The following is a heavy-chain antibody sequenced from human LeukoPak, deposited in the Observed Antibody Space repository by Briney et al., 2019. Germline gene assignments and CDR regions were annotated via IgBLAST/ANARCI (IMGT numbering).Heavy chain of an antibody. V-gene: IGHV5-51*01. CDR2: IYPADSDT. Sequence: GESLKISCKGSGYSFTTYWIGWVRQMPGKGLEWMGIIYPADSDTRYSPSFQGQVTISADKSISTAYLQWSSLKASDTAMYYCARGSGSYYLYGAFDIWGQGTLVTVSS. J-gene: IGHJ4*02. CDR1: GYSFTTYW. CDR3: ARGSGSYYLYGAFDI. D-gene: IGHD1-26*01.